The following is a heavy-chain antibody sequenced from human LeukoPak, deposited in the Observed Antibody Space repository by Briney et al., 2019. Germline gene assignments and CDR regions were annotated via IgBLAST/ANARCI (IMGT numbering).Heavy chain of an antibody. J-gene: IGHJ6*03. CDR3: ARVPHRGYSYGRQDRYYYYYYMDV. V-gene: IGHV4-34*01. CDR2: INHSGST. Sequence: SETLSLTCAVYGGSFSGYYWSWIRQPPGKGLEWIGEINHSGSTNYNPSLKSRVTISVDTSKNQFSLKLSSVTAADTAVYYCARVPHRGYSYGRQDRYYYYYYMDVWGKGTTVTVSS. D-gene: IGHD5-18*01. CDR1: GGSFSGYY.